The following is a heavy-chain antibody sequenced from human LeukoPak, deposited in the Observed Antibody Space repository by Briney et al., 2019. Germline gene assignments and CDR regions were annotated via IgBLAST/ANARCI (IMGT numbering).Heavy chain of an antibody. Sequence: SVKVSCKASGGTFSSYAISWVRQAPGQGLEWMGGIIPIFGTANYAQKFQGRVTITADESTSTAYMELSSLRSEDTAVYYCARGRDYCSSTSCSPYYYYYYMDVWGKGTTVTISS. J-gene: IGHJ6*03. CDR2: IIPIFGTA. V-gene: IGHV1-69*13. CDR3: ARGRDYCSSTSCSPYYYYYYMDV. D-gene: IGHD2-2*01. CDR1: GGTFSSYA.